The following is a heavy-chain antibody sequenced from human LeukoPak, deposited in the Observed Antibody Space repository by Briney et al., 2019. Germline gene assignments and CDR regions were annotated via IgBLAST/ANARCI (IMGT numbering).Heavy chain of an antibody. V-gene: IGHV1-18*01. CDR1: GYTFTSYG. CDR2: ISAYNGNT. CDR3: ATDCSSNSCYSFDY. J-gene: IGHJ4*02. Sequence: ASVKVSCKASGYTFTSYGISWVRQAPGQGLEWMGWISAYNGNTNYAQKLQGRVTMTTDTSTSTAYMELRSLRSDDTAVYYCATDCSSNSCYSFDYWGQGTLVTVSS. D-gene: IGHD2-2*01.